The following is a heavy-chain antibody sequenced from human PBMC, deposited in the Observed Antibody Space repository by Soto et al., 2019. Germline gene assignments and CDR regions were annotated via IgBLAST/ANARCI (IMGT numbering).Heavy chain of an antibody. CDR1: GFTFSSYA. CDR3: ARDPVDGYYYDPLDYYYGMDV. CDR2: ISYDGSNK. J-gene: IGHJ6*02. D-gene: IGHD3-22*01. Sequence: PGGSLRLSCAASGFTFSSYAMRWVRQAPGKGLEWVAVISYDGSNKYYADSVKGRFTISRDNSKNTLYLQMNSLRAEDTAVYYCARDPVDGYYYDPLDYYYGMDVWGQGTTVTVSS. V-gene: IGHV3-30-3*01.